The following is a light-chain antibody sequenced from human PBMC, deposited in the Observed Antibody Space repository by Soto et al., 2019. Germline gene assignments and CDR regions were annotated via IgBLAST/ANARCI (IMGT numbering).Light chain of an antibody. J-gene: IGKJ4*01. CDR2: AAS. CDR1: QGIGNT. V-gene: IGKV1-12*01. Sequence: EIVITQSPATLSVSPGEGATLSCRASQGIGNTLAWYQQQPGKAPKLLIYAASSLQSGVPSRFSGSGSGTEFTLTISNLQPEDFATYYCQQANSPPLTFGGGTKVDIK. CDR3: QQANSPPLT.